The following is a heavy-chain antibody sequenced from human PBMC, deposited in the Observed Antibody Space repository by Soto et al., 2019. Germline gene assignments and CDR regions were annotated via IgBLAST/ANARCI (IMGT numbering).Heavy chain of an antibody. V-gene: IGHV4-59*08. D-gene: IGHD3-3*01. Sequence: SETLSLTCTVSGGSISSYYWSWIRQPPGKGLEWIGYIYYSGSTNYNPSLKSRVTISLDTSKNQFSLKLSSVTAADTAVYYCARQGGGITIFGVVTPGAYGMDVWGQGTTVTVSS. J-gene: IGHJ6*02. CDR3: ARQGGGITIFGVVTPGAYGMDV. CDR2: IYYSGST. CDR1: GGSISSYY.